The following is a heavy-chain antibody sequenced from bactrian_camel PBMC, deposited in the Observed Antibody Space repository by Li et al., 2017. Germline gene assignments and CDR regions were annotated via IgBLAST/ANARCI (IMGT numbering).Heavy chain of an antibody. CDR1: GFSFSSYY. CDR3: AAGAIQGLGAETTFGY. J-gene: IGHJ6*01. Sequence: HVQLVESGGGLVQPGGSLRLSCAASGFSFSSYYMAWVRQAPGKGLEWVSGIVGDGSNTYYSDSVKGRFTISRDNAKNTLYLQMNSLKPEDTAVYYCAAGAIQGLGAETTFGYWGQGTQVTVS. D-gene: IGHD1*01. CDR2: IVGDGSNT. V-gene: IGHV3-2*01.